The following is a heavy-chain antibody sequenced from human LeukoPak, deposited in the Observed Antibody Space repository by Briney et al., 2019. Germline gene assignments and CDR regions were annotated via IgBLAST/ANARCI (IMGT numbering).Heavy chain of an antibody. CDR1: GGSINSGGYY. CDR2: IYYSGST. J-gene: IGHJ4*02. Sequence: PSQTLSLTCTVSGGSINSGGYYWSWIRQHPGKGLEWTGYIYYSGSTYYNPSLRSRFSMSVDTSKSQFSLKLTSVTAADTAVYYCARDQLGMYYFDYWGQGTLVTVSS. V-gene: IGHV4-31*03. CDR3: ARDQLGMYYFDY. D-gene: IGHD6-6*01.